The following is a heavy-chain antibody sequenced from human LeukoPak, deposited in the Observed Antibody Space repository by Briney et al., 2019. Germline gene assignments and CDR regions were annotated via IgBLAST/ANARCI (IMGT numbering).Heavy chain of an antibody. J-gene: IGHJ3*02. Sequence: PPEIRSLTGTVDSGSSSRCYWSWVRQPPWKGMEWIGYIYHSGSTYYNPSLKSRVTISLNTSKNQFSLKLSSVTAADTAVYYCARDLHYDSSGYYYAFDIWGQGTMVTVSS. CDR3: ARDLHYDSSGYYYAFDI. V-gene: IGHV4-59*01. CDR1: SGSSSRCY. D-gene: IGHD3-22*01. CDR2: IYHSGST.